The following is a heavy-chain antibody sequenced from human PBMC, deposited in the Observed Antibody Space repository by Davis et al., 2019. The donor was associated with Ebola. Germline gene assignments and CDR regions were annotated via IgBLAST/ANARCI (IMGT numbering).Heavy chain of an antibody. V-gene: IGHV3-23*01. J-gene: IGHJ4*02. D-gene: IGHD3-10*01. Sequence: GGSLRLSCAASGFTFSSYAMSWARQAPGKGLEWVSAVNSNGGYTYYADSVKGRFTISRDTSTVYLQMNSLRVEDTAVYYCAKIEAYGSGNYFEYWGQGTLVTISS. CDR1: GFTFSSYA. CDR3: AKIEAYGSGNYFEY. CDR2: VNSNGGYT.